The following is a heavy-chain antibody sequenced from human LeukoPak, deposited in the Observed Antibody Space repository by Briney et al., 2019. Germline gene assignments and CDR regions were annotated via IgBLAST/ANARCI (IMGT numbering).Heavy chain of an antibody. V-gene: IGHV3-23*01. J-gene: IGHJ4*02. CDR2: ISGSGGST. CDR1: GFTFSGYA. Sequence: GGSLRLSCAASGFTFSGYAMSWVRQAPGKGLEWVSAISGSGGSTYYADSVKGRFTISRDNSKNTLYLQMNSLRAEDTAVYYCAKLGSSGWYYFDYWGQGTLVTVSS. D-gene: IGHD6-19*01. CDR3: AKLGSSGWYYFDY.